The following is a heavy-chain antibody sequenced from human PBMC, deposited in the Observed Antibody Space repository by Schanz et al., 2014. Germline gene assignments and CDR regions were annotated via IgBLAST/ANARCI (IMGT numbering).Heavy chain of an antibody. J-gene: IGHJ4*02. D-gene: IGHD3-10*01. CDR1: AAFISRYY. Sequence: QVQLQESGPGLVKPSETLSLTCTVSAAFISRYYWSWVRQAPGKGLEWIGYVNYIGSTKYNPSLESRVTISADTSKKQFSLKMTSVTTADTAVYYCASTHWFGSGTTIVDSWGQGTLVTVSS. V-gene: IGHV4-59*01. CDR3: ASTHWFGSGTTIVDS. CDR2: VNYIGST.